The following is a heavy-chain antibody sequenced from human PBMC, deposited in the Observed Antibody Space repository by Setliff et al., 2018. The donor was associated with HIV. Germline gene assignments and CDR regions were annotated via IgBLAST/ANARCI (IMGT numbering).Heavy chain of an antibody. CDR1: GFTFSSYS. CDR2: ISSSSSYI. Sequence: GGSLRLSCAASGFTFSSYSMNWVRQAPGKGLEWVSSISSSSSYIYYADSVKGRFTISRDNAKNSLYLQMNSLRAEDTAVYHCASARIPTGGVPTSLDYWGQGTLVTVSS. J-gene: IGHJ4*02. CDR3: ASARIPTGGVPTSLDY. D-gene: IGHD3-3*01. V-gene: IGHV3-21*01.